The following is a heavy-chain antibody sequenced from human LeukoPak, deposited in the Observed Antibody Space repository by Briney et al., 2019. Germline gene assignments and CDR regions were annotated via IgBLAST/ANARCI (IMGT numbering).Heavy chain of an antibody. Sequence: PGGSLRLSCAASGFTFSSYAMHWVRQAPGKGLEWVAVISYDGSNKYYADSVKGRFTISRDNSKNTLYLQMNSLRAEDTAVYYCAKIPGCSSTSCYDYWGQETLVTVSS. V-gene: IGHV3-30-3*02. CDR2: ISYDGSNK. J-gene: IGHJ4*02. CDR3: AKIPGCSSTSCYDY. D-gene: IGHD2-2*01. CDR1: GFTFSSYA.